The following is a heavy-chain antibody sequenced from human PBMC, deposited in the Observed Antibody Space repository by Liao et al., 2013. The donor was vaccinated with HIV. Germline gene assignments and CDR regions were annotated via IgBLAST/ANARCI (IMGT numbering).Heavy chain of an antibody. J-gene: IGHJ4*02. D-gene: IGHD6-6*01. Sequence: HVQLQESGPGLVKPSETLSLTCTVSGGSINSYYWSWIRQSPGKGLEWIGDINYSGHTNYNPSLKSRVTISVDTSKSQFSLNLMSVTAADTAVYYCAREKREYSSSFLFDYWGQGTLVTVSS. CDR3: AREKREYSSSFLFDY. CDR1: GGSINSYY. CDR2: INYSGHT. V-gene: IGHV4-59*01.